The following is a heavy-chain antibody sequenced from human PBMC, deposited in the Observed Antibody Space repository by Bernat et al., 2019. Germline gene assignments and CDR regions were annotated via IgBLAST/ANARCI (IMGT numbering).Heavy chain of an antibody. CDR2: IKTKADGGTT. Sequence: EVQLVESGGGLVKPGGSLRLSCAASGFTFSNAWMSWVRQAPGKGLEWVGHIKTKADGGTTDYTAPLEGRFTISRDDSKNTLFLQMNSLKTEDTAVYYCTTELRWDLPTFDFGIWGPGTMVTVSS. CDR1: GFTFSNAW. CDR3: TTELRWDLPTFDFGI. V-gene: IGHV3-15*01. J-gene: IGHJ3*02. D-gene: IGHD4-23*01.